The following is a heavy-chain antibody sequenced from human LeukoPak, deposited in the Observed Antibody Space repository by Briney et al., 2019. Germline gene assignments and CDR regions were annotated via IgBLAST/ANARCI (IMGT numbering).Heavy chain of an antibody. CDR1: GYTFTSYY. V-gene: IGHV1-46*01. CDR2: INPNGGST. J-gene: IGHJ4*02. CDR3: ARDRKDFWSGYYSYFDY. D-gene: IGHD3-3*01. Sequence: ASVKVSCKASGYTFTSYYMHWVRQAPGQGLEWMGIINPNGGSTSYAQKFQGRVTMTRDTSTSTVYMELSSLRSEDTAVYYCARDRKDFWSGYYSYFDYWGQGTLVTVSS.